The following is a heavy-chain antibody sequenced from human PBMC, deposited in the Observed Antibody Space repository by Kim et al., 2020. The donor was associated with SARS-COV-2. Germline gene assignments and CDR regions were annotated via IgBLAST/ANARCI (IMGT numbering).Heavy chain of an antibody. CDR1: GFTVSSNY. CDR3: ATIHGGRTSSGWYYYYYGMDV. Sequence: GGSLRLSCAASGFTVSSNYMSWVRQAPGKGLEWVSVIYSGGSTYYADSVKGRFTISRDNSKNTLYLQMNSLRAEDTAVYYCATIHGGRTSSGWYYYYYGMDVWGQGTTVTVSS. V-gene: IGHV3-66*02. D-gene: IGHD6-19*01. CDR2: IYSGGST. J-gene: IGHJ6*02.